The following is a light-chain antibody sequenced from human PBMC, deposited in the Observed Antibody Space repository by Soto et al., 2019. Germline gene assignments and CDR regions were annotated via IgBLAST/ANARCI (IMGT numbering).Light chain of an antibody. J-gene: IGLJ1*01. CDR2: ENN. V-gene: IGLV1-51*02. CDR1: RSNIRNNY. Sequence: QSVLTQPPSVSAAPGQKVTSSCAGIRSNIRNNYVSWYQQLPGTAPKLLIYENNKRPSGIPDRFSGSKSGTSATLGITGLQTGDEADYYCGTWDSSLSAYVFGTGTKLTVL. CDR3: GTWDSSLSAYV.